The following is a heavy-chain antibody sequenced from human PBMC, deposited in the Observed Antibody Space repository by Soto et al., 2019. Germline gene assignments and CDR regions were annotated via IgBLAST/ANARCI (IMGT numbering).Heavy chain of an antibody. CDR3: ARGYLVGAPDPGWFHX. CDR2: IYTSGST. Sequence: SETLSLTCTVSGGSISSYYWSWIRQPAGKGLEWIVSIYTSGSTNYNPSLKSRVTMSVDTSKNQFSLKLSSVTAADTAVYYCARGYLVGAPDPGWFHXWGQGTLVTVSX. D-gene: IGHD1-26*01. V-gene: IGHV4-4*07. CDR1: GGSISSYY. J-gene: IGHJ5*02.